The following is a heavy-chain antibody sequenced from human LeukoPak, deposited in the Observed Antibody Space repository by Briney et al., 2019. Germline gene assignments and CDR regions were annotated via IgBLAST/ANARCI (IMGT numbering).Heavy chain of an antibody. J-gene: IGHJ4*02. CDR2: IYYSGST. D-gene: IGHD3-10*01. CDR1: GGSISGSY. V-gene: IGHV4-59*08. CDR3: ARTRYYYNSRSYGAPYYFDY. Sequence: PSETLSLTCTVSGGSISGSYWSWIRQPPGKGLEWIGYIYYSGSTYYNPSLKSRVTISVDTSKNQFSLKLSSVTAADTAVYYCARTRYYYNSRSYGAPYYFDYWGQGTLVTVSS.